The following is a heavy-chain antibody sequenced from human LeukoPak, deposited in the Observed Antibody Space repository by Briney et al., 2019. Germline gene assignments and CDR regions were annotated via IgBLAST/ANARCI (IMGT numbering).Heavy chain of an antibody. J-gene: IGHJ5*02. CDR3: ARDRAALQDWVEFDP. Sequence: GGSLRLSCAVSGFRFSDYYMSWVRQAPGKGLEWVGLIRDSGEAFYADFVRGRFAISRDESENTLYLQMNSLRVEDTAVYFCARDRAALQDWVEFDPWGQGTPVIVSS. V-gene: IGHV3-66*03. CDR1: GFRFSDYY. D-gene: IGHD3/OR15-3a*01. CDR2: IRDSGEA.